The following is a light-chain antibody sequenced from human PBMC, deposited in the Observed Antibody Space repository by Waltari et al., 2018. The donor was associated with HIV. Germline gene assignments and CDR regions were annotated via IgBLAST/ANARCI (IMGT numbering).Light chain of an antibody. Sequence: EIVMMQSPPSSPVIVGQPASISCRSSQSLVHTDGNTYLSWLQQRPCQPPRLLIYKVSTRFSGVPDRFSGSGTGRDFTLKITRVEVEDVATYYCMQATQFPLTFGQGTRLEIK. CDR1: QSLVHTDGNTY. V-gene: IGKV2-24*01. CDR2: KVS. J-gene: IGKJ5*01. CDR3: MQATQFPLT.